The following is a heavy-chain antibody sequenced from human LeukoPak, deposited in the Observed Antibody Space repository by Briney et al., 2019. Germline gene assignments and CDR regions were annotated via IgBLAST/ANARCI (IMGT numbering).Heavy chain of an antibody. CDR3: ARDAYYDSSGYLLL. CDR1: GYTFTGYY. D-gene: IGHD3-22*01. V-gene: IGHV1-2*02. J-gene: IGHJ4*02. CDR2: INPNSGGT. Sequence: ASVKVSCKASGYTFTGYYMHWVRQAPGQGLEWMGWINPNSGGTNYAQKFQGRVTMTRDTSISTAYMELSRLRSDDTAVYYCARDAYYDSSGYLLLWGQGTLVTVSS.